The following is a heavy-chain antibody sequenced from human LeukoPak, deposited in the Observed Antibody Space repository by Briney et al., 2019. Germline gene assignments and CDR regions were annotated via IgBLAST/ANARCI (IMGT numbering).Heavy chain of an antibody. Sequence: SETLSLTCTVSSGSISGSSSYWGWIRQSPWKGLEWMGSMYYSGTTYYNPSLKSRVTISVDTSKNHFSLKLTSVTAADTAVYYCARGTWSRTGWFDPWGQGTLVTVSS. CDR3: ARGTWSRTGWFDP. CDR1: SGSISGSSSY. J-gene: IGHJ5*02. V-gene: IGHV4-39*07. CDR2: MYYSGTT. D-gene: IGHD1-1*01.